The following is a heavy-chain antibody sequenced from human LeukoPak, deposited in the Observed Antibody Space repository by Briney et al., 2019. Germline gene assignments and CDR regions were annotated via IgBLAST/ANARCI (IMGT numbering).Heavy chain of an antibody. J-gene: IGHJ4*02. V-gene: IGHV1-3*01. CDR1: GYTFTSYA. D-gene: IGHD3-9*01. CDR3: ARADLFDWPFAFDY. CDR2: INAGNGNT. Sequence: GASVKVSCKASGYTFTSYAMHWVRQAPGQRLEWMGWINAGNGNTKYSQKFQGRVTITRDTSASTAYMELSSLRSEDTAVYYCARADLFDWPFAFDYWGQGTLVTVSS.